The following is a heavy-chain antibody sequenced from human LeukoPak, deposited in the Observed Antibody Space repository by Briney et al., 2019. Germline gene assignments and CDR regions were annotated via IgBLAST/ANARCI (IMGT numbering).Heavy chain of an antibody. J-gene: IGHJ4*02. Sequence: GGSLRLSCAASGFTFSSYAMSWVRQAPGKGLEWVANIKEDESEKDYVDSVKGRFTISRDNAKNSLYLQMSSLRAEDTAMYYCATYSGAHHKTFDYWGQGTLVTVSS. D-gene: IGHD1-26*01. CDR1: GFTFSSYA. V-gene: IGHV3-7*03. CDR2: IKEDESEK. CDR3: ATYSGAHHKTFDY.